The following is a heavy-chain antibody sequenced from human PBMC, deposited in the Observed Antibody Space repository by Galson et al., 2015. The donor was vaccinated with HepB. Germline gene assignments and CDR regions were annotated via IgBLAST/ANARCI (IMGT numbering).Heavy chain of an antibody. CDR2: IIPILGIA. V-gene: IGHV1-69*10. J-gene: IGHJ3*02. D-gene: IGHD1-26*01. Sequence: SVKVSCKASGGTFSSYAISWVRQAPGQGLEWMGGIIPILGIANYAQKFQGRVTITADKSTSTAYMELSSLRSEDTAVYYCANIRYSGSYGKAFDIWGQGTMVTVSS. CDR1: GGTFSSYA. CDR3: ANIRYSGSYGKAFDI.